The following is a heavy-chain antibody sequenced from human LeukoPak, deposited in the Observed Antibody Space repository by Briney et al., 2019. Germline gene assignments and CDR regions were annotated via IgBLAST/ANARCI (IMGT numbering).Heavy chain of an antibody. J-gene: IGHJ5*02. D-gene: IGHD4-17*01. Sequence: SVKVSCKASGGTFSSYAISWVRQAPGQGLEWMGGIIPIFGTANYAQKFQGRVTITMDESTSTAYMELSSLRSEDTAVYYCARDFILRATVTTTNWFDPWGQGTLVTVSS. CDR1: GGTFSSYA. CDR2: IIPIFGTA. CDR3: ARDFILRATVTTTNWFDP. V-gene: IGHV1-69*05.